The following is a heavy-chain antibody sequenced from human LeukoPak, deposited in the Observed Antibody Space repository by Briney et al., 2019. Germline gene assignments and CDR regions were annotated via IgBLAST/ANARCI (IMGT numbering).Heavy chain of an antibody. J-gene: IGHJ4*02. V-gene: IGHV4-34*01. D-gene: IGHD3-10*01. CDR1: GGSFSGYY. CDR3: AGGDYHGSESYANY. Sequence: NPSETLSLTCAVYGGSFSGYYWGWIRQPPGKGLEWFGEINHSGSISYNPSLKSRVTISLDTSKNQFSLKLSSVIAADTAVYYCAGGDYHGSESYANYWGQGTLVTVSS. CDR2: INHSGSI.